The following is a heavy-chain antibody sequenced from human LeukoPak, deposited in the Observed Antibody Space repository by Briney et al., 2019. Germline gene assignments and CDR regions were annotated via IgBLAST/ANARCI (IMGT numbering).Heavy chain of an antibody. Sequence: GGSLRLSCAASGFTFNIRWMHWVRQAPGKGLVWVSRINSDGSSTNYADSVKGRFTISGDNAKNMVYLQMNSLRAEDTAVYYCTPDRSYAMEVWGQGATVAVS. CDR3: TPDRSYAMEV. CDR2: INSDGSST. CDR1: GFTFNIRW. J-gene: IGHJ6*02. V-gene: IGHV3-74*01.